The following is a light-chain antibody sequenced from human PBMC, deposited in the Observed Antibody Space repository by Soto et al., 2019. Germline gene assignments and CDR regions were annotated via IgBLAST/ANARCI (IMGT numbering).Light chain of an antibody. V-gene: IGKV3-20*01. Sequence: ENVLTQSPGTLSVSLGERATPXXWASQSVSSSFVAWYQQKPGQAPXFLIYGASSRAAGIPDRFSGSGSGTDFTLTISRLEPEDFAVYHCQQYGSSPTFGQGTKVDIK. J-gene: IGKJ1*01. CDR3: QQYGSSPT. CDR1: QSVSSSF. CDR2: GAS.